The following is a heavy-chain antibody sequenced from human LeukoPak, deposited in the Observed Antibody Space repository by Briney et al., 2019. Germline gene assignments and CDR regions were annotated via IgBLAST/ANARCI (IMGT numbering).Heavy chain of an antibody. CDR3: ARTLNYYDSSGRNYYYYYGMDV. CDR2: IYPGDSDT. CDR1: GYSFTSYW. V-gene: IGHV5-51*01. Sequence: GESLKISCKGSGYSFTSYWIGWVRQMPGKGLEWMGVIYPGDSDTRYSPSFQGQVTISADKSISTAYLQWSSLKASDTAMYYCARTLNYYDSSGRNYYYYYGMDVWGQETTVTVSS. J-gene: IGHJ6*02. D-gene: IGHD3-22*01.